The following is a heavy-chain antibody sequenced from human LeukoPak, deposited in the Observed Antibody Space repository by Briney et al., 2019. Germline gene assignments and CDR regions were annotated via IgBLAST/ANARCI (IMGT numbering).Heavy chain of an antibody. CDR2: INPNSGNT. V-gene: IGHV1-8*01. CDR3: ARNGSGWCGGYNWCDP. Sequence: ASVKVSCKASGYTFTSYDINWVRQATGQGLEWMGWINPNSGNTGYAQKFQGRVTMTRNTSISTAYMELSSLRSEDTAVYYCARNGSGWCGGYNWCDPWGQGTLVTVSS. CDR1: GYTFTSYD. D-gene: IGHD6-19*01. J-gene: IGHJ5*02.